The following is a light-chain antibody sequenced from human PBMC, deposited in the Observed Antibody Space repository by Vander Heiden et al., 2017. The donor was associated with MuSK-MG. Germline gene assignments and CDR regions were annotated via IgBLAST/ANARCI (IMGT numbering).Light chain of an antibody. CDR2: KAS. CDR3: QQYNSYSKLT. Sequence: RVTITCRASQSISSWLAWYQQKPGKAPKLLIYKASSLESGVPSRFSGSGSGTEFTLTIRSLQPDDFATYYCQQYNSYSKLTFGGGTKVEIK. J-gene: IGKJ4*01. V-gene: IGKV1-5*03. CDR1: QSISSW.